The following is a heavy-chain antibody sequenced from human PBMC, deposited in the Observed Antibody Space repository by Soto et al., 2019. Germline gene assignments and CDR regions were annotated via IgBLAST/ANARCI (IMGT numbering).Heavy chain of an antibody. J-gene: IGHJ6*02. D-gene: IGHD4-17*01. CDR3: ATNSGGRYGDYYYYYGMDV. CDR2: IIPIFGTA. V-gene: IGHV1-69*13. CDR1: GGTFSSYA. Sequence: APVKVSCKASGGTFSSYAISWVRQAPGQGLEWMGGIIPIFGTANYAQKFQGRVTITADESTSTAYMELSSLRSEDTAVYYCATNSGGRYGDYYYYYGMDVWGQGTTVTVSS.